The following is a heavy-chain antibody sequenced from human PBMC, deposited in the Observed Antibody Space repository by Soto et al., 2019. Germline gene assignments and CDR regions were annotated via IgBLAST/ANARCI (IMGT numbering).Heavy chain of an antibody. V-gene: IGHV3-30-3*01. D-gene: IGHD5-12*01. CDR2: ISYDGSNK. Sequence: QAQLVESGGGVVQPGRSLRLSCAASGFTFSSYAMHWVRQAPGKGLEWVAVISYDGSNKYYADSVKGRFTISRDNSKNTLYLQMNSLRAEDTAVYYCAREGGYSGYDPPGYWGQGTLVTVSS. CDR1: GFTFSSYA. CDR3: AREGGYSGYDPPGY. J-gene: IGHJ4*02.